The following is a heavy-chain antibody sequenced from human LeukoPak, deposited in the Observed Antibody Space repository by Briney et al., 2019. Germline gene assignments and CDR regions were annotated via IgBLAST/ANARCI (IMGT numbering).Heavy chain of an antibody. V-gene: IGHV1-69*05. CDR3: ARTLSIAARLSWFDP. D-gene: IGHD6-6*01. CDR1: GYTFTSYD. J-gene: IGHJ5*02. CDR2: IIPIFGTA. Sequence: SVKVSCKASGYTFTSYDINWVRQATGQGLEWMGGIIPIFGTANYAQKFQGRVTITTDESTSTAYMELSSLRSEDTAVYYCARTLSIAARLSWFDPWGQGTLVTVSS.